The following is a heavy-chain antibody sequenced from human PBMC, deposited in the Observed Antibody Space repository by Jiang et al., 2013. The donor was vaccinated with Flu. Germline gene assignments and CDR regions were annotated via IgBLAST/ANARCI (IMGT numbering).Heavy chain of an antibody. CDR2: ISSSSSYI. Sequence: VQLVESGGGLVKPGGSLRLSCAASGFTFSSYSMNWVRQAPGKGLEWVSSISSSSSYIYYADSVKGRFTISRDNAKNSLYLQMNSLRAEDTAVYYCARPQIEMATIYAFDIWGQGTMVTVSS. J-gene: IGHJ3*02. V-gene: IGHV3-21*01. CDR1: GFTFSSYS. D-gene: IGHD5-24*01. CDR3: ARPQIEMATIYAFDI.